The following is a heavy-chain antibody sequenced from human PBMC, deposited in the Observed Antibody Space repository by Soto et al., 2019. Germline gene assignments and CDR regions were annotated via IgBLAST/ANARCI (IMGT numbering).Heavy chain of an antibody. J-gene: IGHJ4*02. CDR1: GFTFSSYA. CDR3: AREGGADTAMVTGY. Sequence: QVQLVESGGGVVQPGRSLRLSCAASGFTFSSYAMHWVRQAPGKGLEWVAVISYDGSNKYYADSVKGRFTISRDNSKNTLYLQMNSLRAEDTAVYYCAREGGADTAMVTGYWGQGTLVTVCS. CDR2: ISYDGSNK. D-gene: IGHD5-18*01. V-gene: IGHV3-30-3*01.